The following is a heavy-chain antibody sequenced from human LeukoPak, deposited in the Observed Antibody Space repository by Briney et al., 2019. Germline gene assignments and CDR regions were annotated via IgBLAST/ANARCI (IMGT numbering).Heavy chain of an antibody. Sequence: ASVKVSCKASGYTFTSYDINWVRQATGQGREWMGWMNPNSGNTGYAQKFQGRVTITRNTSIRTAYMEQSSLLPEDTALSYCAGGRYYDTACHPWPQGTLLPVSS. V-gene: IGHV1-8*03. D-gene: IGHD3-22*01. CDR1: GYTFTSYD. CDR2: MNPNSGNT. CDR3: AGGRYYDTACHP. J-gene: IGHJ5*02.